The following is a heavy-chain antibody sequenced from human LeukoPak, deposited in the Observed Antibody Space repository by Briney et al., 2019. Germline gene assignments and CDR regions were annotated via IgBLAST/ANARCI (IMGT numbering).Heavy chain of an antibody. Sequence: SDTLSLTCSVSGGSLSNFYWSWLRQAAAKRLEWVGLIYTTQITDYNPSLKSRVTMSIDTSNNQFSLRLSSVTAADTDVYSCARDLGRYDYWGHGTLVAVSS. CDR3: ARDLGRYDY. CDR1: GGSLSNFY. CDR2: IYTTQIT. J-gene: IGHJ4*01. D-gene: IGHD1-26*01. V-gene: IGHV4-4*07.